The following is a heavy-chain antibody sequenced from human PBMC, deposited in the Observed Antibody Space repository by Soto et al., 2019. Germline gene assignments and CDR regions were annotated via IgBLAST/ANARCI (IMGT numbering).Heavy chain of an antibody. Sequence: QLQLQESGPGLVKPSETLSLTCTVSGCSISSSSYSWGWIRQPPGKGLEWIGSIYYSGSTYYNTSPKRRFTISVDTSKNQFALKLSSVTAADTAVYYCARLLRHNYYGMDVWGQGTTVTVSS. CDR2: IYYSGST. CDR1: GCSISSSSYS. V-gene: IGHV4-39*01. J-gene: IGHJ6*02. D-gene: IGHD5-12*01. CDR3: ARLLRHNYYGMDV.